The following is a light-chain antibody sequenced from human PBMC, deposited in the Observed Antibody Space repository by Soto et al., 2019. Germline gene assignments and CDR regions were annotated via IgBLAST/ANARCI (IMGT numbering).Light chain of an antibody. J-gene: IGLJ2*01. CDR1: TGAVTGGFY. V-gene: IGLV7-43*01. Sequence: QAVVTQEPSLPVSPGGTVTITCTSTTGAVTGGFYPNWFQQKPGQAPRPLIYSISNKHSWTPARFSGSLLGGKATLTLSSVQPEDEAEYFCLLYYNTARVFGGGTKVTVL. CDR3: LLYYNTARV. CDR2: SIS.